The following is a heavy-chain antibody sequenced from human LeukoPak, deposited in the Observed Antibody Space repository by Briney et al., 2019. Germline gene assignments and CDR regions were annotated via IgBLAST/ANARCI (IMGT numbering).Heavy chain of an antibody. J-gene: IGHJ4*02. CDR3: TSDQNDYGEYYFDY. CDR2: IKSKTDGGTT. D-gene: IGHD4-17*01. V-gene: IGHV3-15*01. CDR1: GFTFSNAW. Sequence: GGSLRLSCAASGFTFSNAWVSWVRQAPGKGLEWVGRIKSKTDGGTTDYAAPVKGRFTISRDDSKNTLYLQMDSLKTEDTAVYYCTSDQNDYGEYYFDYWGQGTLVTVSS.